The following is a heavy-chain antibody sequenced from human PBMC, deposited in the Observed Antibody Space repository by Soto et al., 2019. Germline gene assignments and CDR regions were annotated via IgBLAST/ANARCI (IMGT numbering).Heavy chain of an antibody. Sequence: QVQLVESGGGLVKPGGSLRLSCAASGFTFSDYSMSWIRQAPGKGLEWVSYISSSSSTIYYAESVKGRFTISRDNAKNSLYLQMNSLRAEDTAVYYCARDGGCSSSNCYNYYYYGLDVWGQGTTVTVSS. V-gene: IGHV3-11*01. J-gene: IGHJ6*02. CDR3: ARDGGCSSSNCYNYYYYGLDV. CDR2: ISSSSSTI. CDR1: GFTFSDYS. D-gene: IGHD2-2*02.